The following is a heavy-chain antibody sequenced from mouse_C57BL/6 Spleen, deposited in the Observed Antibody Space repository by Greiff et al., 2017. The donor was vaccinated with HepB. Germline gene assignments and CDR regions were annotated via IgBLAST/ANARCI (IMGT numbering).Heavy chain of an antibody. Sequence: EVHLVESGGGLVKPGGSLKLSCAASGFTFSDYGMHWVRQAPEKGLEWVAYISSGSSTIYYADTVKGRFIITRDNAENSLLLQMTSLRSEDTAMYYCARSPYGSYAMDYWGQGTSVTVSS. V-gene: IGHV5-17*01. CDR1: GFTFSDYG. CDR2: ISSGSSTI. D-gene: IGHD1-1*01. J-gene: IGHJ4*01. CDR3: ARSPYGSYAMDY.